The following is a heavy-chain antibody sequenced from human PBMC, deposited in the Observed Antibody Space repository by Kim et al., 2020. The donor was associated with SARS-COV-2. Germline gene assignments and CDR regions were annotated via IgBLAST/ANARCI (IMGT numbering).Heavy chain of an antibody. CDR2: IIPIFGTA. V-gene: IGHV1-69*13. J-gene: IGHJ4*02. CDR3: ARIGVYDSSGYWMDY. D-gene: IGHD3-22*01. Sequence: SVKVSCKASGGTFSSYAINWVRQAPGQGLEWMGGIIPIFGTANYAQKFQGRVTITADESTSTAYMELSSLRSEDTAVYYCARIGVYDSSGYWMDYWGQGTLVTVSS. CDR1: GGTFSSYA.